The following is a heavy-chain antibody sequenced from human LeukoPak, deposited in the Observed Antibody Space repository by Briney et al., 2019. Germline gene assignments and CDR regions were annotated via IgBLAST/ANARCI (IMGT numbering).Heavy chain of an antibody. Sequence: SETLSLTCTVPGYSISSGYYWGWIRQPPGKGLEWIGSIYHSGSTYYNPSLKSRVTISVDTSKNQFSLKLSSVTAADTAVYYCARSGCYYDSSGYCSWFDPWGQGTLVTVSS. V-gene: IGHV4-38-2*02. D-gene: IGHD3-22*01. CDR1: GYSISSGYY. CDR2: IYHSGST. CDR3: ARSGCYYDSSGYCSWFDP. J-gene: IGHJ5*02.